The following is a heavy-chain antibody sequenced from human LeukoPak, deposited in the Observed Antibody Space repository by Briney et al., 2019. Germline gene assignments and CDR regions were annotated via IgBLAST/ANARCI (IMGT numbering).Heavy chain of an antibody. CDR3: ARSLRVRGVPDYMDV. V-gene: IGHV3-53*01. CDR2: IHKNAIT. CDR1: GFTVSSNY. D-gene: IGHD3-10*01. Sequence: QAGGSLRLSCAASGFTVSSNYMTWFRRAPGKGLEGVSVIHKNAITYYADTVKGRFTISRDNSKNMLYLQMNRLRAEDTAVYYCARSLRVRGVPDYMDVWGKGTTVIISS. J-gene: IGHJ6*03.